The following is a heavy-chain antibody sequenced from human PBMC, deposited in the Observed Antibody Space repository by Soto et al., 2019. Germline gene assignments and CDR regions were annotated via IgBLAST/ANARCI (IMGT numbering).Heavy chain of an antibody. J-gene: IGHJ6*02. D-gene: IGHD3-10*01. CDR3: ASRAPPGGNYYGSGTPFYYYGMDV. CDR2: INAGNGNT. Sequence: ASVKVSCKASGYTFTRYAMHWVRQAPGQRLEWMGWINAGNGNTKYSQKFQGRVTITRDTSASTAYMELSSLRSEDTAVYYCASRAPPGGNYYGSGTPFYYYGMDVWGQGTTVTVSS. CDR1: GYTFTRYA. V-gene: IGHV1-3*01.